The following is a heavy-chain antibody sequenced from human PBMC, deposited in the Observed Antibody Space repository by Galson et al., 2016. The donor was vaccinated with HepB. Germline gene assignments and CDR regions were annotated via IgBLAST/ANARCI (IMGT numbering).Heavy chain of an antibody. Sequence: SLRLSCAASGFTFSNYGMTWVRQAPGKGLEVVSSISRSGDSTDYADSVKGRFTISRDNSKNTLYLQMNSLRAEDTALYYCARESDSSAWYVMDVWGKGTTVTVSS. CDR3: ARESDSSAWYVMDV. V-gene: IGHV3-23*01. J-gene: IGHJ6*04. CDR1: GFTFSNYG. D-gene: IGHD6-19*01. CDR2: ISRSGDST.